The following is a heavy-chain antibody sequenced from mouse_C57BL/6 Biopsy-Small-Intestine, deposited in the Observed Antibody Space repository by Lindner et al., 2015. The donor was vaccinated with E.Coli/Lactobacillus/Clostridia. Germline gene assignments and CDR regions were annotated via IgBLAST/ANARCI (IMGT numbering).Heavy chain of an antibody. V-gene: IGHV3-5*01. CDR2: IYYSGTI. CDR1: GISITTGNYR. D-gene: IGHD2-1*01. J-gene: IGHJ4*01. Sequence: VQLQESGPGLVKPSQTVFLTCTVTGISITTGNYRWSWIRQFPGNKLEWIGYIYYSGTITYNPSLTSRTTITRDTPKNQFFLEMNSLTAEDTATYYCARASGNYYAMDYWGQGTSVTVSS. CDR3: ARASGNYYAMDY.